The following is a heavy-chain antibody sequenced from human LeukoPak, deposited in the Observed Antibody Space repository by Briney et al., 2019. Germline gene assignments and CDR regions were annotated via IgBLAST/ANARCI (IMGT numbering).Heavy chain of an antibody. Sequence: PSETLSLTCAVYGGSFSGYYWSWIRQPPGKGLEWIGEINHSGSTNYNPSLKSRVTISVDTSKNQFSLKLSSVTAADTAVYYCARARGTTVTYDSWGQGTLVTVSS. CDR2: INHSGST. CDR3: ARARGTTVTYDS. D-gene: IGHD4-17*01. CDR1: GGSFSGYY. J-gene: IGHJ4*02. V-gene: IGHV4-34*01.